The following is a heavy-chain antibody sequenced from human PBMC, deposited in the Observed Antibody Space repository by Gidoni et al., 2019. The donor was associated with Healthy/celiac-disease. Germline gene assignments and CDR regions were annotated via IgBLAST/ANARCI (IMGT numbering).Heavy chain of an antibody. CDR1: GFTFSSYS. J-gene: IGHJ5*02. D-gene: IGHD3-22*01. Sequence: EVQLVESGGGLVKPGGSLRLSCAASGFTFSSYSMNWVRPAPGKGLEWVSSISSSSSYIYYADSVKGRFTISRDNAKNSLYLQMNSLRAEDTAVYYCARDLTQSGSTYYYDSSGYYNWFDPWGQGTLVTVSS. CDR3: ARDLTQSGSTYYYDSSGYYNWFDP. CDR2: ISSSSSYI. V-gene: IGHV3-21*01.